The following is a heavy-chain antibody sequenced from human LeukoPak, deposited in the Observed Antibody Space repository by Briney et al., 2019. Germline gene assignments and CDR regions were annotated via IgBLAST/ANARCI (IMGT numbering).Heavy chain of an antibody. Sequence: PGGSLRLSCAASGFTFSSYSMNWVRQAPGKGLEWVSSISSSGSYIYYADSLKGRFTISRDNAKSSLYLQMDSLRAEDTAVYYCARTDACSGGSCPFDYWGQGTLVTVSS. D-gene: IGHD2-15*01. CDR3: ARTDACSGGSCPFDY. CDR2: ISSSGSYI. CDR1: GFTFSSYS. J-gene: IGHJ4*02. V-gene: IGHV3-21*01.